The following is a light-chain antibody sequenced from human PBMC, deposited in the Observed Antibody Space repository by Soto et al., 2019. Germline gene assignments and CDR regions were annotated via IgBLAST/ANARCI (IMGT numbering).Light chain of an antibody. CDR3: QQYASSPLT. V-gene: IGKV3-20*01. Sequence: EIVLTQSPGTLSVSPGERATLSCRASQSVGRNYLAWYQQKPGQAPRLLIYDASSRATGIPDRFSGSGSGTDFTLTISRLEPEDCAVYSCQQYASSPLTFGGGTKVEAK. CDR1: QSVGRNY. CDR2: DAS. J-gene: IGKJ4*01.